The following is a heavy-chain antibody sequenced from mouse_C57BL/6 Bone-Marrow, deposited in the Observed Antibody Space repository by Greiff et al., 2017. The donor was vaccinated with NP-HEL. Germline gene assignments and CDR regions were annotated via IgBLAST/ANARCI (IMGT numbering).Heavy chain of an antibody. CDR2: ISSGGDYI. J-gene: IGHJ4*01. V-gene: IGHV5-9-1*02. Sequence: DVHLVESGEGLVKPGGSLKLSCAASGFTFSSYAMSWVRQTPEKRLEWVAYISSGGDYINYADTVKGRFTISRDNARNTLYLQMSSLKSEDTAMYYCTRDNYDYDYAMDYWGQGTSVTVSS. CDR3: TRDNYDYDYAMDY. CDR1: GFTFSSYA. D-gene: IGHD2-4*01.